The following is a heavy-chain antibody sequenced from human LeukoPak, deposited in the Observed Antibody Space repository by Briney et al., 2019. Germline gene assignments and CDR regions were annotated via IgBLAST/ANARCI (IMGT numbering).Heavy chain of an antibody. V-gene: IGHV4-4*07. D-gene: IGHD5-12*01. Sequence: SETLSLTCTVSGGSISNDYWGWVRQPAGKGLEWIGHIYITGTSNYNPSLQSRVTMSLDTSKNKFSLKLTSVTAADTAVYYCAKAPDSIFSGYEDAFDIWGQGTMVTVSS. CDR2: IYITGTS. CDR1: GGSISNDY. J-gene: IGHJ3*02. CDR3: AKAPDSIFSGYEDAFDI.